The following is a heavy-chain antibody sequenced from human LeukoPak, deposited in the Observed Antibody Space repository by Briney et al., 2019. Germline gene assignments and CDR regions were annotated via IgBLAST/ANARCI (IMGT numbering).Heavy chain of an antibody. CDR3: ARTDYERYFDL. CDR2: IYYSGST. CDR1: GGSISSYY. Sequence: SETLSLTCTVSGGSISSYYWSWIRQPPGKGLEWIGYIYYSGSTNYNPSLKSRVTISVDTSKNQFSPKLSSVTAADTAVYYCARTDYERYFDLWGRGTLVTVSS. J-gene: IGHJ2*01. D-gene: IGHD4-17*01. V-gene: IGHV4-59*01.